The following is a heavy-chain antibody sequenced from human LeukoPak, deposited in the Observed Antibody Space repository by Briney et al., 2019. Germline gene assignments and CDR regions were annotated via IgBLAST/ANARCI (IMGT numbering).Heavy chain of an antibody. Sequence: SETLSLTCTVSGGSISSYYWSWIRQPPGKGLEWIGYIYYSGSTNYNPSLKSRVTISVDTSKNQFSLKLSSVTAADTAVYYCARGRYCSSTSCRSTYYYYYYMDVWGKGTTVTVSS. CDR2: IYYSGST. CDR3: ARGRYCSSTSCRSTYYYYYYMDV. J-gene: IGHJ6*03. D-gene: IGHD2-2*01. V-gene: IGHV4-59*01. CDR1: GGSISSYY.